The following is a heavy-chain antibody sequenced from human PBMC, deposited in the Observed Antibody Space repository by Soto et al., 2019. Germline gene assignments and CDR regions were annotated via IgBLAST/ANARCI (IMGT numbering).Heavy chain of an antibody. CDR1: GYTFTSYG. J-gene: IGHJ3*02. Sequence: ASVKVSCKASGYTFTSYGISWVRQAPGQGLEWMGWISAYNGNTNYAQKLQGRVTMTTDTSTSTAYMELRSLRSDDTAVYYCARVLCDSRSYCSAFDIWGQGTMVIVSS. V-gene: IGHV1-18*01. CDR2: ISAYNGNT. D-gene: IGHD1-26*01. CDR3: ARVLCDSRSYCSAFDI.